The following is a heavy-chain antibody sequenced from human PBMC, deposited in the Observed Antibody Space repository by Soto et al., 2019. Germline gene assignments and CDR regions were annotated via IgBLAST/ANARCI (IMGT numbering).Heavy chain of an antibody. V-gene: IGHV1-2*02. CDR1: GYSFTGHY. CDR2: IDPKSGAT. Sequence: GASVKVSCKASGYSFTGHYMQWVRQAPGQGLEWMGWIDPKSGATNYAQKFQDRVTMTSDTSINTAYMDLSGLTSDETAVYYCARDYDKSGYDYFDPWGQGTLVTVSS. CDR3: ARDYDKSGYDYFDP. J-gene: IGHJ5*02. D-gene: IGHD3-22*01.